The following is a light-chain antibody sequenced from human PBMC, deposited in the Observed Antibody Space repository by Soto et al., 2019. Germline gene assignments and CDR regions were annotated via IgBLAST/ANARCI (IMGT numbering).Light chain of an antibody. Sequence: QAVRTQPRSVSGPPGQSVTISCTGTSSDVGGYNYVSWYQQHPGKAPKLMIYDVSKRPSGVPDRFSGSKSGNTASLTISGLQAEDEADYYCCSYAGSFYVFGTGTKGTVL. V-gene: IGLV2-11*01. CDR2: DVS. J-gene: IGLJ1*01. CDR3: CSYAGSFYV. CDR1: SSDVGGYNY.